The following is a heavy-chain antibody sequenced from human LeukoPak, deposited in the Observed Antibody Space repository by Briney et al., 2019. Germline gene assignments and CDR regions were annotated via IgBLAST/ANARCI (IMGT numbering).Heavy chain of an antibody. V-gene: IGHV1-46*03. J-gene: IGHJ3*02. Sequence: GASVKVSCKASGYTFTSNYMYWVRQAPGQGLEWMGTINPSGGTTRYARKFQGRVTMTRDTSTSTLYMELSSLRSEDTAVYYCTRGFGVTIFGVGGQAFDIWGQGTMVTVSS. D-gene: IGHD3-3*01. CDR3: TRGFGVTIFGVGGQAFDI. CDR2: INPSGGTT. CDR1: GYTFTSNY.